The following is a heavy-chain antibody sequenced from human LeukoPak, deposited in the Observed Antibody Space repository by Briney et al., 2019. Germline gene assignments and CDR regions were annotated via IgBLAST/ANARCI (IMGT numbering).Heavy chain of an antibody. CDR3: SRDLKGGRFPKNWLDP. Sequence: ASVKLSCKASGYTFIDYYLHWVRQTPGKGLEWMGWINPKSGDTNYAQKFQGRVTMTRDTSISTAYMELSNLRSDDTAVYYCSRDLKGGRFPKNWLDPWGQGTLVTVSS. D-gene: IGHD3-3*01. J-gene: IGHJ5*02. CDR2: INPKSGDT. CDR1: GYTFIDYY. V-gene: IGHV1-2*02.